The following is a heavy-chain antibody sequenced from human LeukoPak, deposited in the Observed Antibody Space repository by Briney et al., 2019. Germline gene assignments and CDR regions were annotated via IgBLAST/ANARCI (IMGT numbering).Heavy chain of an antibody. J-gene: IGHJ6*03. D-gene: IGHD3-3*01. CDR1: GYTFTGYY. V-gene: IGHV1-2*02. CDR3: ARVRFSRPIFGVVIDDYMDV. CDR2: INPNSGGT. Sequence: GASVKVSCKASGYTFTGYYMHWVRQAPGQGLEWMGWINPNSGGTNYAQKFQGRVTMTRDTSISTAYMELSRLRSDDTAVYYCARVRFSRPIFGVVIDDYMDVWGKGTTVTVSS.